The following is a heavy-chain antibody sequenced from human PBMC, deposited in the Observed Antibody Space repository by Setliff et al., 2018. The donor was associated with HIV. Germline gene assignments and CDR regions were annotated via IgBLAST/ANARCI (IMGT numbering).Heavy chain of an antibody. Sequence: PSETLSLTCTVSGDSISDSSYYWGWIRQPPGKGLEWIGSIYYSGSTYYKPSLKSRVSISVDTSKSQFSMKLISVTAADTAVYYCARQPLSRRRGTTVTTVGAFEMWGQGTKVTVSS. CDR2: IYYSGST. CDR1: GDSISDSSYY. D-gene: IGHD4-17*01. J-gene: IGHJ3*02. CDR3: ARQPLSRRRGTTVTTVGAFEM. V-gene: IGHV4-39*01.